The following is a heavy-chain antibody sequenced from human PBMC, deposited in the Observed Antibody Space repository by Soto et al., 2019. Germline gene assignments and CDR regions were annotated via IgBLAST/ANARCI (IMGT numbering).Heavy chain of an antibody. CDR2: ISGSGGST. CDR1: GFTFSSYA. V-gene: IGHV3-23*01. D-gene: IGHD2-15*01. CDR3: AKRAGCSGGSCYYYYYYRDV. Sequence: EVQLLESGGGLVQPGGSLRLSCAASGFTFSSYAMSWVRQAPGKGLEWVSAISGSGGSTYYADSVKGRFTISRDNSKNTLYLQMNSLRAEDTAVYYCAKRAGCSGGSCYYYYYYRDVWGKGTTVTVSS. J-gene: IGHJ6*03.